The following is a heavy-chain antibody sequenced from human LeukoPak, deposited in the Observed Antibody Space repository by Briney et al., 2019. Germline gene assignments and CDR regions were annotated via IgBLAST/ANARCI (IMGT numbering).Heavy chain of an antibody. Sequence: SETLSLTCTVSGASISGYYWTWIRQPAGKGLEWIGRIYTSGSTKYNPSLKSRVSRSVDTSRNQFSLKVSSVTAADTAVYYCARVICGGGSCYSDNWFDPWGQGTLVTVSS. V-gene: IGHV4-4*07. J-gene: IGHJ5*02. CDR1: GASISGYY. CDR2: IYTSGST. D-gene: IGHD2-15*01. CDR3: ARVICGGGSCYSDNWFDP.